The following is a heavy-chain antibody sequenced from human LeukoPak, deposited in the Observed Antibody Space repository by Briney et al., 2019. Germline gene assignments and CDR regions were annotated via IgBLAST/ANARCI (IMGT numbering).Heavy chain of an antibody. J-gene: IGHJ4*02. V-gene: IGHV3-11*01. CDR1: GFTFSDYY. CDR3: ARDRYSSSSENFDY. CDR2: ISSSGSTI. Sequence: GGSLRLSCAASGFTFSDYYMSWIRQAPGEGLEGVSYISSSGSTIYYADSVKGRFTISRDNAKNSLYLQMNSLRAEDTAVYYCARDRYSSSSENFDYWGQGTLVTVSS. D-gene: IGHD6-6*01.